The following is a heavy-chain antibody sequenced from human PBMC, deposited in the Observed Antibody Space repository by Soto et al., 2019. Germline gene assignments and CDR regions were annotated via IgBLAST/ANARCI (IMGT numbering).Heavy chain of an antibody. CDR3: ARRTGKWLDFDY. J-gene: IGHJ4*02. CDR2: IYHSGST. CDR1: GGSISSGGYS. D-gene: IGHD3-22*01. Sequence: KSSETLSLTCAVSGGSISSGGYSWSWIRQPPGKGLEWIGYIYHSGSTYYNPSLKSRVTISVDRSKNQFSLKLSSVTAADTAVYYCARRTGKWLDFDYWGQGTPVTVYS. V-gene: IGHV4-30-2*01.